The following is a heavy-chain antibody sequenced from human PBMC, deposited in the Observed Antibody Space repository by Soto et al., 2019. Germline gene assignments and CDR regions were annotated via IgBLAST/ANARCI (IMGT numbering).Heavy chain of an antibody. Sequence: QVQLVQSGAEVKKPGASVKVSCKASGYTFTSYDINWVRQATGQGLEWMGWMNPNSGNTGYAQKFQGRVTMTRNTSISTAYRELSSLRSEDTAVYYCARGASVRGYYYDSSGYYGLFDYWGQGTLVAVSS. V-gene: IGHV1-8*01. CDR1: GYTFTSYD. CDR3: ARGASVRGYYYDSSGYYGLFDY. D-gene: IGHD3-22*01. CDR2: MNPNSGNT. J-gene: IGHJ4*02.